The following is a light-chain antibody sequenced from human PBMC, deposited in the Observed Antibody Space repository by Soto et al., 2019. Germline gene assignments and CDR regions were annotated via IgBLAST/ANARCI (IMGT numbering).Light chain of an antibody. CDR2: DVS. J-gene: IGLJ1*01. CDR3: CSYAGSYTYV. Sequence: QSVLPQPRSVSGSPGQSVTISCTGTSSDVGGYNYVSWYHQHPGKTPKLMSYDVSKRPSGVPDRSSGSKSGNTASLTISGLHAEDEADYYCCSYAGSYTYVFGSGTKVTVL. V-gene: IGLV2-11*01. CDR1: SSDVGGYNY.